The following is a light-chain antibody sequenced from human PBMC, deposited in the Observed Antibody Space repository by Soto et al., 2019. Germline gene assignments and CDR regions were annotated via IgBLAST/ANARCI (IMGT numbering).Light chain of an antibody. V-gene: IGKV3-11*01. Sequence: EIVLTQSPGTLSLSPGERATLSCRASQSVTSSLAWYQQRPGQAPRLLIYDASNRDTGVPARFSGSGSGTDYTLTISGLEHADFAVYFCQLRRDWPTMYTFVQGTQLEIK. CDR2: DAS. CDR1: QSVTSS. CDR3: QLRRDWPTMYT. J-gene: IGKJ2*01.